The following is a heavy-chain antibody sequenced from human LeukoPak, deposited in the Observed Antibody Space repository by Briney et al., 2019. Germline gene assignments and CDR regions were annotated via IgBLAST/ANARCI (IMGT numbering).Heavy chain of an antibody. CDR3: ARVLAYDILTGYLYYFDY. CDR1: GGTFSSYA. V-gene: IGHV1-69*13. D-gene: IGHD3-9*01. J-gene: IGHJ4*02. CDR2: IIPIFGTA. Sequence: SVKVSCTASGGTFSSYAISWVRQAPGQGLEWMGGIIPIFGTANYAQKFQGRVTITADESTSTAYMELSSLRSEDTAVYYCARVLAYDILTGYLYYFDYWGQGTLVTVSS.